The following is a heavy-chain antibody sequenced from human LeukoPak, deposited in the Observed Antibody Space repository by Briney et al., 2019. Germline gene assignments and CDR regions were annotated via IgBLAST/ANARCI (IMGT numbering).Heavy chain of an antibody. CDR1: GFTFGDYA. D-gene: IGHD6-19*01. J-gene: IGHJ4*02. Sequence: GGPLRLSCTASGFTFGDYAMSWVRQAPGKGLEGVGFIRSKAYGGTTEYAASVKGRFTISRDDSKSIAYLQMNSLKTEDTAVYYCTRCPHQYSSGWYAHWGQGTLVTVSS. CDR3: TRCPHQYSSGWYAH. V-gene: IGHV3-49*04. CDR2: IRSKAYGGTT.